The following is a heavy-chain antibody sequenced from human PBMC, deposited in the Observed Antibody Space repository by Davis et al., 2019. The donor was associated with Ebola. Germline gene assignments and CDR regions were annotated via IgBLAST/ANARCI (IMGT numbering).Heavy chain of an antibody. CDR1: GYSLTDLS. CDR2: IIPIFGTA. CDR3: ASGLDAFDI. V-gene: IGHV1-69*13. Sequence: SVKVSCKVSGYSLTDLSIHWVRQAPGQGLEWMGGIIPIFGTANYAQKFQGRVTITADESTSTAYMELSSLRSEDTAVYYCASGLDAFDIWGQGTMVTVSS. J-gene: IGHJ3*02.